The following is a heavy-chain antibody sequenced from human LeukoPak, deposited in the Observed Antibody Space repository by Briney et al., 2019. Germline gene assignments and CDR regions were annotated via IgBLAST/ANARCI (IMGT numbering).Heavy chain of an antibody. CDR1: GYTFTSYA. Sequence: GASVKVSCKASGYTFTSYAMHWVRQAPGQRLEWMGWINAGNGITKYSQKFQGRVTITRDTSASTAYMELSSLRSEDTAVYYCARFPGPSSAISSWSDYWGQGTLVTVSS. V-gene: IGHV1-3*01. CDR3: ARFPGPSSAISSWSDY. CDR2: INAGNGIT. D-gene: IGHD6-13*01. J-gene: IGHJ4*02.